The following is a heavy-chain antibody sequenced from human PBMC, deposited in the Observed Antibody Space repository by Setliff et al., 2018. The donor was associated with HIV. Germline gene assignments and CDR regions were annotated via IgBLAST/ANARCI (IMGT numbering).Heavy chain of an antibody. CDR1: GFTFSSYT. CDR2: ISSTSRYI. V-gene: IGHV3-21*06. Sequence: GESLRLSCAASGFTFSSYTLTWVRQAPGKGLEWVSSISSTSRYIYYADSVRGRFTISRGNAKNSLYLHMVDLGAEDTALYYCARDAYGDSCFDFWGQGTLVTVSS. D-gene: IGHD4-17*01. CDR3: ARDAYGDSCFDF. J-gene: IGHJ4*02.